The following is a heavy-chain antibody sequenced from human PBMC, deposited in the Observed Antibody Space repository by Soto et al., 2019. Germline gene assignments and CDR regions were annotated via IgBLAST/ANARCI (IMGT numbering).Heavy chain of an antibody. V-gene: IGHV4-31*03. CDR2: IYYSGST. Sequence: PSETLSLTCTFSGCSLSSGGFYWSWIRQQPRKGLEWIGYIYYSGSTYYNPSLKSRVTISVDTSKNQFSLKLSSVTAADTAVYYCARDLMGSARRGQLWFDPWGQGTLVTAPQ. D-gene: IGHD6-6*01. CDR1: GCSLSSGGFY. CDR3: ARDLMGSARRGQLWFDP. J-gene: IGHJ5*02.